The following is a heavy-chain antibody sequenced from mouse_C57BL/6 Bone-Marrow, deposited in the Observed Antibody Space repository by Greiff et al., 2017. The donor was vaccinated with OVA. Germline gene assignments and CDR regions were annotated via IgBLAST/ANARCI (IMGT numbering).Heavy chain of an antibody. CDR2: IDPSDSYT. V-gene: IGHV1-59*01. CDR1: GYTFTSYW. CDR3: ARLRAYY. D-gene: IGHD3-3*01. Sequence: VQLQESGAELVRPGTSVQLSCKASGYTFTSYWMHWVKQRPGQGLEWIGVIDPSDSYTNYNQKFKGKATLTVDTSSSTAYMQLSSLTSEDAAVYYCARLRAYYWGQGTLVTVSA. J-gene: IGHJ3*01.